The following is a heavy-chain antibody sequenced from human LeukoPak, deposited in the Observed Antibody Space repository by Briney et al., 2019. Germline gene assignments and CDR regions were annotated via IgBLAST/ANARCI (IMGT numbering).Heavy chain of an antibody. Sequence: PSETLSLTCAVSGASISGSGYYWGWIRQPPGKGLEWIGNIYYSGSTYYNASLQSRVTISIDMSKNEFSLKLSSVTAADTAVYYCARLELSDGYFDYWGQGTLVTVSS. CDR3: ARLELSDGYFDY. J-gene: IGHJ4*02. V-gene: IGHV4-39*01. CDR1: GASISGSGYY. CDR2: IYYSGST. D-gene: IGHD3-16*02.